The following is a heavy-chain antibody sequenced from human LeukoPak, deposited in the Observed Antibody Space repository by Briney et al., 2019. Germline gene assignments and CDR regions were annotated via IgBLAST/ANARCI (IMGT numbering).Heavy chain of an antibody. V-gene: IGHV1-2*06. CDR2: INPNSGGT. J-gene: IGHJ4*02. Sequence: ASVKVSCTASGYTFTGYYMHWVRQAPGQGLEWMGRINPNSGGTNYAQKFQGRVTMTRDTSISTAYMGLSRLRSDDTAVYYCARGRRSSLAAAGIYGYWGQGTLVTVSS. D-gene: IGHD6-13*01. CDR3: ARGRRSSLAAAGIYGY. CDR1: GYTFTGYY.